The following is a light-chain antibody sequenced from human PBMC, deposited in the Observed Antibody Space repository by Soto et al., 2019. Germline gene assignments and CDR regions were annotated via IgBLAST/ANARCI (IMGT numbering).Light chain of an antibody. V-gene: IGKV3-20*01. J-gene: IGKJ4*01. CDR2: GAS. CDR1: QSDTSSY. Sequence: EIVLTQSPGTLSLSPGERATLSCRASQSDTSSYLAWYQQKPGQAPRLLIYGASSRATGIPDRFSGSGSGTDFTLTISRLEPEDCAVYYCQQYGRSPLTFGGGTKVDIK. CDR3: QQYGRSPLT.